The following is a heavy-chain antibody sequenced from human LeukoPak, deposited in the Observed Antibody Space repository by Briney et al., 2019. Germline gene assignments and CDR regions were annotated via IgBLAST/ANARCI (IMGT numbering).Heavy chain of an antibody. D-gene: IGHD6-19*01. CDR3: ARVFSGWYFYFDS. J-gene: IGHJ4*02. CDR2: INSDGSST. CDR1: GFTFSSYW. Sequence: GGSLRLSCAASGFTFSSYWMHWVRQAPGKGLVWVSRINSDGSSTTYADSVKGRFTISRDNAKNPLYLQMNSLRAEDTAMYYCARVFSGWYFYFDSWGQGTLVTVSS. V-gene: IGHV3-74*01.